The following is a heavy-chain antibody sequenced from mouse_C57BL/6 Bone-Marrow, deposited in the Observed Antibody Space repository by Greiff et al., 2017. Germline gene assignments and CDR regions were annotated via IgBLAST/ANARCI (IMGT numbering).Heavy chain of an antibody. V-gene: IGHV1-81*01. J-gene: IGHJ4*01. CDR1: GYTFTSYG. CDR3: ARGEGYYGVFYYAMDY. CDR2: IYPRSGTT. Sequence: QVQLQQSGAELARPGASVKLSCKASGYTFTSYGISWVKQRTGKGLEWIGEIYPRSGTTYYNEKFKGKATLTAEKSSSTASMELRSLTSEDSAVYFCARGEGYYGVFYYAMDYWGQGTSVTVSS. D-gene: IGHD1-1*01.